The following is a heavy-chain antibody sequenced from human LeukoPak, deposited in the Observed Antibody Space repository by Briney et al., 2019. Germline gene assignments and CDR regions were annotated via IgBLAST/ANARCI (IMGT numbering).Heavy chain of an antibody. D-gene: IGHD3-22*01. CDR3: ARGQYYDSSGYYVY. V-gene: IGHV3-30-3*01. Sequence: GGSLRLSCAASGFTFSSHAMHWVRQAPGKGLEWVAFISYDGGNKYYADSVKGRFTISRDNSKNTLYLQMNSLRAEDTAVYYCARGQYYDSSGYYVYWGQGTLVTVSS. CDR1: GFTFSSHA. J-gene: IGHJ4*02. CDR2: ISYDGGNK.